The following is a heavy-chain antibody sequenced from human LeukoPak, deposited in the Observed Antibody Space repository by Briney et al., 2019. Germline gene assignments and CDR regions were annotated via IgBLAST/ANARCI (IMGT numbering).Heavy chain of an antibody. J-gene: IGHJ4*02. D-gene: IGHD6-13*01. CDR1: GGSISSGGYY. Sequence: SQTLSLTCTVSGGSISSGGYYWSWIRQHPGKGLEWIGYIYYSGSTYYNPSLKSRVTISVDTSKNQFPLKLSSVTAADTAVYYCARVSRMLAAGQGGFDYWGQGTLVTVSS. CDR3: ARVSRMLAAGQGGFDY. V-gene: IGHV4-31*03. CDR2: IYYSGST.